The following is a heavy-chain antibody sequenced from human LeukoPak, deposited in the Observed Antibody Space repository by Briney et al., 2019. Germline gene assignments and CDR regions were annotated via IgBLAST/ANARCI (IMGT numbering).Heavy chain of an antibody. CDR3: ARGGTGRYYYGSGSYYNWFDP. J-gene: IGHJ5*02. Sequence: GSVKVSCKASGYTFTGYYMHWVRQAPGQGLEWMGWINPSSGGTNYAQKFQGRVTMTRDTSISTAYMELSRLRSDDTAVYYCARGGTGRYYYGSGSYYNWFDPWGQGTLVTVSS. CDR1: GYTFTGYY. CDR2: INPSSGGT. D-gene: IGHD3-10*01. V-gene: IGHV1-2*02.